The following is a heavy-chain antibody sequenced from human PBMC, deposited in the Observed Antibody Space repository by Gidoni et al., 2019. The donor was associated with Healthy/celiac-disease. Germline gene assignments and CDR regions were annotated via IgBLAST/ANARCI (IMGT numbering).Heavy chain of an antibody. Sequence: QVQLVQSGAEVKKPGSSVKVSCKASGGTFSSYAISGVRQAPGQGLEWMGGIIPIFGTANYAQKFQGRVTITADESTSTAYMELSSLRSEDTAVYYCARVGDSSGYYRAGVFFFDYWGQGTLVTVSS. V-gene: IGHV1-69*01. CDR1: GGTFSSYA. D-gene: IGHD3-22*01. CDR3: ARVGDSSGYYRAGVFFFDY. CDR2: IIPIFGTA. J-gene: IGHJ4*02.